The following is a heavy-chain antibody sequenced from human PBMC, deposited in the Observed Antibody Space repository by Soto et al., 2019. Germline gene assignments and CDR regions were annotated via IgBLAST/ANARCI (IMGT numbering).Heavy chain of an antibody. CDR2: IYYSGST. D-gene: IGHD3-3*01. V-gene: IGHV4-30-4*01. J-gene: IGHJ6*02. CDR3: ARANGYDFWSGPFNYYGMDV. CDR1: GGSISSGDYY. Sequence: PSETLSLTCTVSGGSISSGDYYWSWIRQPPGKGLERIGYIYYSGSTYYNPSLKSRVTISVDTSKNQFSLTLSSVTAADTAVYYCARANGYDFWSGPFNYYGMDVWGQGTTVTVS.